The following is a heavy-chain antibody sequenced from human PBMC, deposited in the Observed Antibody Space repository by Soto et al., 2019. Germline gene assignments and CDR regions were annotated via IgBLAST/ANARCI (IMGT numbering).Heavy chain of an antibody. J-gene: IGHJ5*02. CDR2: IIPIFGTA. CDR3: ARSPPSHCTNGVCYTYWFDP. D-gene: IGHD2-8*01. CDR1: GGTFSSYA. Sequence: ASVKVSCKASGGTFSSYAISWVRQAPGQGLEWMGGIIPIFGTANYAQKFQGRVTITADESTSTAYMELSSLRSEDTAVYYCARSPPSHCTNGVCYTYWFDPWGHGTLVTVSS. V-gene: IGHV1-69*13.